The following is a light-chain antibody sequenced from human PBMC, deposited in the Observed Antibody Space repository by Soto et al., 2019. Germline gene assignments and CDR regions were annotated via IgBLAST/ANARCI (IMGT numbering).Light chain of an antibody. CDR2: EVS. J-gene: IGLJ2*01. Sequence: QSALTQSASVSGSPGQSITISCTGTRSDVGGYQYVSWYQQHPGKAPKLMIYEVSNRPSGVSNRFSGSKSGNTASLTISGLQAEDEADYYCSSYTSSTTPYVVFGGGTKLTVL. V-gene: IGLV2-14*01. CDR3: SSYTSSTTPYVV. CDR1: RSDVGGYQY.